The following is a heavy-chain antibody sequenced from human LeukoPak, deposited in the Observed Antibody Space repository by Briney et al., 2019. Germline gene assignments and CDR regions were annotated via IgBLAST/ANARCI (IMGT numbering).Heavy chain of an antibody. V-gene: IGHV3-66*01. CDR1: GFTVSSNF. CDR2: IYSGGST. CDR3: ALGLVTDY. D-gene: IGHD3-9*01. J-gene: IGHJ4*02. Sequence: GGSLRLSCAASGFTVSSNFMSWVRQAPGKGLEWVSVIYSGGSTYSADSVKGRFTTSRDNSKNTLYLQMNSLRVEDTAVYYCALGLVTDYWGQGTLVTVSS.